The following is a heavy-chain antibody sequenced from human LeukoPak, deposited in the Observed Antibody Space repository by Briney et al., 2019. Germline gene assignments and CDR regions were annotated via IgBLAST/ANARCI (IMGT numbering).Heavy chain of an antibody. J-gene: IGHJ4*02. D-gene: IGHD1-1*01. Sequence: PSETLSLTCTVSGYSISTGHYWGWIRQPPGKGLEWIGSVYEGETTYYNPSLKTRPTISVDTSKNQFSLKLSSVTAADTAVYYCASNWSDFDYWGQGILVTVSS. CDR3: ASNWSDFDY. CDR1: GYSISTGHY. CDR2: VYEGETT. V-gene: IGHV4-38-2*02.